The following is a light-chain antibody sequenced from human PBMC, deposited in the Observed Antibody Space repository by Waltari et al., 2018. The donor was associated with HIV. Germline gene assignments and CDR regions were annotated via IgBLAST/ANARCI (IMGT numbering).Light chain of an antibody. V-gene: IGLV1-40*01. Sequence: QSVLTQPPSVSGATGQRVTISCTGSSSNIGAGYDVHWYQQLPGTAPKLLIYGNSKRPSGVPDRFAGSKSGTSASLAITGLQAEDEADYYCQSYDSSLSGWVFGGGTKLTVL. J-gene: IGLJ3*02. CDR1: SSNIGAGYD. CDR3: QSYDSSLSGWV. CDR2: GNS.